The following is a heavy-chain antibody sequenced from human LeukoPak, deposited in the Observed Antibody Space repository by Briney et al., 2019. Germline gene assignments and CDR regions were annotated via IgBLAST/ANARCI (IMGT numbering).Heavy chain of an antibody. CDR3: ARDRPYCSSTSCYPYDY. CDR2: ISAYNGNT. J-gene: IGHJ4*02. D-gene: IGHD2-2*01. CDR1: GYTFTSYG. V-gene: IGHV1-18*01. Sequence: SVKVSCKASGYTFTSYGISWVRQAPGQGLEWMGWISAYNGNTNYAQKLQGRVTMTTDTSTSTAYMELRSLRSGDTAVYYCARDRPYCSSTSCYPYDYWGQGTLVTVSS.